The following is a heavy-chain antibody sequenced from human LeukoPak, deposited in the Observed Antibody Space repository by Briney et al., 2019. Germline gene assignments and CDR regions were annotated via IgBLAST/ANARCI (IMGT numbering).Heavy chain of an antibody. CDR2: IKQDGSEK. J-gene: IGHJ4*02. D-gene: IGHD3-22*01. CDR1: GFTFSTYW. V-gene: IGHV3-7*01. CDR3: AKASEGHVVIDY. Sequence: GGSLRLSCAASGFTFSTYWMSWVRQAPGKGLEWVASIKQDGSEKTSVDSVKGRFTISRDNAKNSLYLQMNSLRAEDTAVYYCAKASEGHVVIDYWGQGTLVTVSS.